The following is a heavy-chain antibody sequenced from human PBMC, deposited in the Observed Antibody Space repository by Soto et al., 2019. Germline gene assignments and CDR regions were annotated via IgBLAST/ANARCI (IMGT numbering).Heavy chain of an antibody. D-gene: IGHD1-1*01. J-gene: IGHJ4*02. V-gene: IGHV3-23*01. CDR1: GFTFSSYA. CDR2: SGSGGRA. CDR3: AKATGTTLY. Sequence: EVQLLVSGGGLVQPGGSLRLSCAASGFTFSSYAMTWVRQAPGKGLEWVSASGSGGRAFYSDSVKGRSTSSRDNSRNTLYLQLHSRRVDETAVYFCAKATGTTLYWGQGTLVNVSS.